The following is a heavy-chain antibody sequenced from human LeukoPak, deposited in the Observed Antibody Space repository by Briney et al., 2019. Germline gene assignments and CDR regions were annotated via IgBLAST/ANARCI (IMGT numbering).Heavy chain of an antibody. CDR3: ARAANSFYYYFDY. D-gene: IGHD4/OR15-4a*01. Sequence: GASVKVSCKASGYTFTDYYMHWVRQAPGQGLEWMGRINPNGGGTSYAQKFQGRVTMTRDTSISTAYMELSRLTYDDTAIYYCARAANSFYYYFDYWGQGALVTASS. J-gene: IGHJ4*02. V-gene: IGHV1-2*06. CDR2: INPNGGGT. CDR1: GYTFTDYY.